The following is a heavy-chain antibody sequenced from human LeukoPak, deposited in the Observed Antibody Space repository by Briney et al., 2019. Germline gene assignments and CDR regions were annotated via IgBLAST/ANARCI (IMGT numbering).Heavy chain of an antibody. CDR2: INHSGST. J-gene: IGHJ3*02. CDR1: GGSFSGYY. D-gene: IGHD3-9*01. CDR3: ARGGGFRELRYFDWLLPHAFDI. Sequence: SETLSPTCAVYGGSFSGYYWSWIRQPPGKGLEWIGEINHSGSTNYNPSLKGRVTISVDTSKNQFSLKLSSVTAADTAVYYCARGGGFRELRYFDWLLPHAFDIWGQGTMVTVSS. V-gene: IGHV4-34*01.